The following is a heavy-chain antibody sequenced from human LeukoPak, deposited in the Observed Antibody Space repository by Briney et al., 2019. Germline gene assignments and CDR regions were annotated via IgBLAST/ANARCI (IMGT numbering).Heavy chain of an antibody. CDR2: INHSGST. Sequence: SETLSLTCAVYGGSFSGYYWSWIRQPPGKGLEWIGEINHSGSTNYNPSLKSRVTISVDTSKNQFSLKLSSVTAADTAVYYCARGYSGYDPTYFDYWGQGTLVTVSS. CDR3: ARGYSGYDPTYFDY. D-gene: IGHD5-12*01. J-gene: IGHJ4*02. CDR1: GGSFSGYY. V-gene: IGHV4-34*01.